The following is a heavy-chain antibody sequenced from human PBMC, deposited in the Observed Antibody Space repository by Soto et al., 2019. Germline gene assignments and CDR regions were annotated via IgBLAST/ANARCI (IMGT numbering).Heavy chain of an antibody. CDR3: ARDRNTYSMDV. CDR2: ISYDGSNK. J-gene: IGHJ6*02. D-gene: IGHD1-1*01. Sequence: LRLSCAASGFTFSSYAMHWVRQAPGKGLEWVAVISYDGSNKYYADSVKGRFTISRDNSKNTLYLQMNSLRAEDTAVYYCARDRNTYSMDVWGQGTTVTSP. V-gene: IGHV3-30-3*01. CDR1: GFTFSSYA.